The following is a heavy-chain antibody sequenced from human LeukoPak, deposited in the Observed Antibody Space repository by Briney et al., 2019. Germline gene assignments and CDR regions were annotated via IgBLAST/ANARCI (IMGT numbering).Heavy chain of an antibody. CDR2: IHYSVNT. J-gene: IGHJ6*03. CDR1: GGSISSYY. D-gene: IGHD6-13*01. V-gene: IGHV4-59*05. Sequence: SETLSLTCTVSGGSISSYYWSWIRQPPGKGLEWIGSIHYSVNTYYNPSLKGRVTLSVDTYKNTFSLKLNSVTAADTAVYYCSSHSRAGHYYFYYMVVWGKGTTVTVSS. CDR3: SSHSRAGHYYFYYMVV.